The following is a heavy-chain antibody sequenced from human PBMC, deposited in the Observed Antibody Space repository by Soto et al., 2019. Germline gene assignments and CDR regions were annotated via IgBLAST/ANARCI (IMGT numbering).Heavy chain of an antibody. V-gene: IGHV3-66*01. CDR2: IYSGGST. J-gene: IGHJ4*02. CDR1: GFTVSSNY. D-gene: IGHD6-19*01. Sequence: EVQLVESGGGLVQPGGSLRLSCAASGFTVSSNYMSWVRQAPGKGLEWVSVIYSGGSTYYADSVKGRFTISRANSKNTLYLKMNSQRAEDTTVYYCTNSGWSFDYWGQGTLVTVSS. CDR3: TNSGWSFDY.